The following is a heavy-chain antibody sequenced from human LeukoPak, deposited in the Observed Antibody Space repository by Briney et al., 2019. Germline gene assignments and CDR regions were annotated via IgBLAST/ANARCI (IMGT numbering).Heavy chain of an antibody. J-gene: IGHJ6*02. CDR2: ISSSGSTI. CDR1: GFTFSDYY. V-gene: IGHV3-11*01. Sequence: GGSLRLSCAASGFTFSDYYMSWIRQAPGKGLEWVSYISSSGSTIYYADSVKGRFTISRDNAKNSLYLQMNSLRAEDTAVYYCARELEYDFWGGYYGHYYYGMDVWGQGTTVTVSS. CDR3: ARELEYDFWGGYYGHYYYGMDV. D-gene: IGHD3-3*01.